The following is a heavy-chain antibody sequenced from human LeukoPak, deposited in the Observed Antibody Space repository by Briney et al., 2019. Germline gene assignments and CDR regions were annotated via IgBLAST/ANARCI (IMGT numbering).Heavy chain of an antibody. CDR1: GFTFSNYA. D-gene: IGHD3-16*01. J-gene: IGHJ4*02. CDR2: ISGGSSGST. V-gene: IGHV3-23*01. CDR3: AKEAHYPHMETYLITLDS. Sequence: SGGSLRLSCAASGFTFSNYAMSWVRQAPGKGLEWLSVISGGSSGSTYYADSVKGRFTISRDNYKNTLYLQMNTLRVEDTALYYCAKEAHYPHMETYLITLDSWGQGTLVTVSS.